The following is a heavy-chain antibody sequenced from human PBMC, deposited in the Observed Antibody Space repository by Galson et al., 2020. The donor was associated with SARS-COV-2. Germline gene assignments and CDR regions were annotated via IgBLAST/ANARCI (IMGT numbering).Heavy chain of an antibody. CDR1: GFTFSSYS. CDR2: ISSSSSYI. Sequence: GSLRLSCAASGFTFSSYSMNWVRQAPGKGLEWVSSISSSSSYIYYADSVKGRFTISRDNAKNSLYLQMNSLRAEDTAVYYCARDLGPQYNYYYYGMDVWGQGTTVTVSS. V-gene: IGHV3-21*01. J-gene: IGHJ6*02. D-gene: IGHD6-6*01. CDR3: ARDLGPQYNYYYYGMDV.